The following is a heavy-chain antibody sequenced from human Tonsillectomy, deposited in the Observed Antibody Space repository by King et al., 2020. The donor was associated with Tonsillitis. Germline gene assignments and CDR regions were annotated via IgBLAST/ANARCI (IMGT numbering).Heavy chain of an antibody. CDR1: GFTVSSNY. Sequence: VQLVESGGGFIQPGGSLRLSCAASGFTVSSNYMGWVRQAPGKGLEWVSLIYSGGNTYYADSVTGRFTISRDTSKNTLYLQMNSLRAEDTAFYYCARVATTYSSSSLVYYYNYMDVWGKGTTVTVSS. D-gene: IGHD6-6*01. J-gene: IGHJ6*03. CDR3: ARVATTYSSSSLVYYYNYMDV. CDR2: IYSGGNT. V-gene: IGHV3-53*01.